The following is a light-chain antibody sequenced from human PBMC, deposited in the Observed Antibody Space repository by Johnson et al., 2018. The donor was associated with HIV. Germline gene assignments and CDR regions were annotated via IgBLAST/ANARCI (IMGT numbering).Light chain of an antibody. V-gene: IGLV1-51*02. CDR3: GTWDSSLNSYV. J-gene: IGLJ1*01. Sequence: QSVLTQPPSVSAAPGQKVTISCSGSSSNIGNNYVSWYQQLPGTAPKLLIYEDNKRPSGIPARFSGSKSGTSATLGINGLQTGDEANYYCGTWDSSLNSYVFGTGTKVTVL. CDR2: EDN. CDR1: SSNIGNNY.